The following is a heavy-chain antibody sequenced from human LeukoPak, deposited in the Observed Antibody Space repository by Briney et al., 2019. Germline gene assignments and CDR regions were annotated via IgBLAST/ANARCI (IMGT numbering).Heavy chain of an antibody. CDR2: INPNSGGT. V-gene: IGHV1-2*02. CDR3: AKDISGTLEYYFDK. J-gene: IGHJ4*02. CDR1: GYTFTGYY. D-gene: IGHD1-20*01. Sequence: ASVKVSCKASGYTFTGYYMHWVRQAPGQGLEWMGWINPNSGGTNYAQKFQGRVTMTRDTSISTAYMELSRLRSDDTALYYCAKDISGTLEYYFDKWGQGTQVTVSS.